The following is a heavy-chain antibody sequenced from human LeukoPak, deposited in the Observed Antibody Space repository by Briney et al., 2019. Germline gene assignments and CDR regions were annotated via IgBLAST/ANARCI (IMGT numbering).Heavy chain of an antibody. D-gene: IGHD3-10*01. CDR3: TTLWLGPEF. CDR2: IESDSDGETT. V-gene: IGHV3-15*04. J-gene: IGHJ4*02. Sequence: GGSLRLSCTVSGFSFSDAWMNWVRQAPGKGLECVGRIESDSDGETTDYAAPVKGGFIIFREDSRSTLYLQMHSLRTKDTAVYYSTTLWLGPEFWGKGPLVTVSS. CDR1: GFSFSDAW.